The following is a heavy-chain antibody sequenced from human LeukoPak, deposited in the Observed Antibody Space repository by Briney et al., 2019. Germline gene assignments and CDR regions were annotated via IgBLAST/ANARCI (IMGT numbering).Heavy chain of an antibody. Sequence: GGSLRLSCAASGFTFSNAWMSWVRQAPGKGLEWVDRIKSKTDGGTTDYAAPVKGRFTISRDDSKNTLYLQMNSLKTEDTAVYYCTTDYGDEDFDYWGQGTLVTVSS. V-gene: IGHV3-15*01. D-gene: IGHD4-17*01. CDR1: GFTFSNAW. CDR3: TTDYGDEDFDY. CDR2: IKSKTDGGTT. J-gene: IGHJ4*02.